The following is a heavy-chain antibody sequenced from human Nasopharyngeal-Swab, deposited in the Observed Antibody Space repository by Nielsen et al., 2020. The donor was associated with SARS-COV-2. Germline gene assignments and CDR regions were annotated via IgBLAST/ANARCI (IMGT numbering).Heavy chain of an antibody. V-gene: IGHV3-21*01. CDR3: AREGPENRAYFDY. J-gene: IGHJ4*02. Sequence: GESLKISCAASGFTFSTHSVTWVRQAPGKGLEWVSSIDRSGPYAYYADSVKGRFTISRDSAENSLYLQMNSLRAEDTAVYYCAREGPENRAYFDYWGQGTLVTVSS. CDR2: IDRSGPYA. D-gene: IGHD1-14*01. CDR1: GFTFSTHS.